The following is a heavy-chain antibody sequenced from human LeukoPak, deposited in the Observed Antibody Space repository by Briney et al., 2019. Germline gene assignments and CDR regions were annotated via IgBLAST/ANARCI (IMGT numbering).Heavy chain of an antibody. V-gene: IGHV3-23*01. CDR2: ISSGDGIT. CDR1: GFSFSDYA. D-gene: IGHD2-21*02. CDR3: AKLYCGGDCYPSPIDC. Sequence: GGSLRLSCAASGFSFSDYAMTWVRQAPGKGLGWVSTISSGDGITYYADSVKGRFTISRDDSKNTLYLQMNSLRAEDTAIYYCAKLYCGGDCYPSPIDCWGQGTLVTVSS. J-gene: IGHJ4*02.